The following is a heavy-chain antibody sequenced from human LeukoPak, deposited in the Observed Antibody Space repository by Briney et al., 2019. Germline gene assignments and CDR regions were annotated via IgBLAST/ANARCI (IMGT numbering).Heavy chain of an antibody. CDR2: IYYSGST. CDR1: GGSISSYY. J-gene: IGHJ4*02. V-gene: IGHV4-59*12. Sequence: SETLSLTCTVSGGSISSYYWSWIRQPPGKGLEWIGYIYYSGSTNYNPSLKSRVTMSVDTSKNQFSLKLSSVTAADTAVYFCVRDLGDWLSDYWGQGTLVTVSS. CDR3: VRDLGDWLSDY. D-gene: IGHD2-21*02.